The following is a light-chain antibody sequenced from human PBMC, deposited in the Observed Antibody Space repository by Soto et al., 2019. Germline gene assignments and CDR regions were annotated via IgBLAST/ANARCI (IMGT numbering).Light chain of an antibody. V-gene: IGKV1-6*01. CDR2: AAS. J-gene: IGKJ4*01. Sequence: AVQMTQSPSSLSASVGDRVTITCQASQGIRNDLGWYQQKPGKAPTLLIYAASSLQGGVPSRFSGSGSGTDFTLTISSLQPEDFATYYCLQDYNDPLTFGGGTKVEIK. CDR1: QGIRND. CDR3: LQDYNDPLT.